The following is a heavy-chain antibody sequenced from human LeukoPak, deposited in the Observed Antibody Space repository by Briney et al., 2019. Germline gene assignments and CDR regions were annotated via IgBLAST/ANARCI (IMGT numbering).Heavy chain of an antibody. V-gene: IGHV5-51*01. CDR3: ARSGSSSLGDFDY. CDR1: GYSFTTYW. J-gene: IGHJ4*02. Sequence: GESLKISCKGSGYSFTTYWSGWVRQMPGKGLEWMGIIHPVDSDTRYSPSFQGQVTISVDKSISTAYLQWSSLKASDTAMYYCARSGSSSLGDFDYWGQGTLVTVSP. D-gene: IGHD6-13*01. CDR2: IHPVDSDT.